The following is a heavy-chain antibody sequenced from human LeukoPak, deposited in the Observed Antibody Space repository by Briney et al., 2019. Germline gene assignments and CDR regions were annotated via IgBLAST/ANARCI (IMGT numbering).Heavy chain of an antibody. J-gene: IGHJ5*02. V-gene: IGHV3-20*04. CDR1: GFTFDDYG. Sequence: PGGSLRLACAASGFTFDDYGMSWVRQAPGKGLDWVSGIHWNGGSTGYADSVKGRFTISRDNAKNSLYLQMNSLRAEDTALYYCARVPLMVYDNWFDPWGQGTLVTVSS. CDR3: ARVPLMVYDNWFDP. CDR2: IHWNGGST. D-gene: IGHD2-8*01.